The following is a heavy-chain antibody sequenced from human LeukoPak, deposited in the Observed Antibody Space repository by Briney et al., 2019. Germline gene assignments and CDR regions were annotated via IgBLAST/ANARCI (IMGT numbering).Heavy chain of an antibody. J-gene: IGHJ3*02. CDR3: AREKVVIAREFFGQVAFDI. Sequence: SETLSLTCSVSGGSVSSNTYYWGWIRQPPGKGLEWIGNFYYSGTIYYTPSLKSRVTISVDTSKNQFSLKLSSVTAADTAVYYCAREKVVIAREFFGQVAFDIWGQGTMVTVSS. V-gene: IGHV4-39*07. D-gene: IGHD2-21*01. CDR1: GGSVSSNTYY. CDR2: FYYSGTI.